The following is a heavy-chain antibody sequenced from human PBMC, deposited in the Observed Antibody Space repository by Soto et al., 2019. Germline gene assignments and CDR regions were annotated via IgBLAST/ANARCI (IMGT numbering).Heavy chain of an antibody. Sequence: PGESLKISCKGSGYSFTSYWIGWVRQMPGKGLEWMGIIYPGDSDTRYSPSFQGQVTISADKSISTAYLQWSSLKASDTAMYYCARHMAARPPYYYYYMDVWGKGTTVTVSS. CDR3: ARHMAARPPYYYYYMDV. CDR1: GYSFTSYW. V-gene: IGHV5-51*01. J-gene: IGHJ6*03. D-gene: IGHD3-10*01. CDR2: IYPGDSDT.